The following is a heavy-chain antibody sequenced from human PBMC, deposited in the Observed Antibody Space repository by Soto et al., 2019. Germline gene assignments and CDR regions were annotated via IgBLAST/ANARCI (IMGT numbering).Heavy chain of an antibody. CDR1: GFTFSNAW. D-gene: IGHD5-12*01. CDR2: IKSKTDGGTT. Sequence: KPGGSVRLSCAASGFTFSNAWMSWVRQAQGKGLEWVGRIKSKTDGGTTDYAAPVKGRLTISRDDSKNTLYLQMNSLKTEDTAVYYCTTDPTQYVDIVATIMGYYYYGMDVWGQGTTVTVSS. CDR3: TTDPTQYVDIVATIMGYYYYGMDV. J-gene: IGHJ6*02. V-gene: IGHV3-15*01.